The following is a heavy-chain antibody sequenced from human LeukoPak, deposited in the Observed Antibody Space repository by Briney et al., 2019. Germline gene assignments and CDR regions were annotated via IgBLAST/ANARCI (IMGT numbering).Heavy chain of an antibody. CDR3: VTRVVGAMPFDH. CDR1: GFTFSTYN. CDR2: ITTRSDEI. D-gene: IGHD1-26*01. J-gene: IGHJ4*02. Sequence: GGSLRLSCAASGFTFSTYNMNWVRQAPGKGLEWISYITTRSDEIYYADSVKGRFAISRDNARSSLYLQMNSLRDEDTAVYYCVTRVVGAMPFDHWGQGTLVTVSS. V-gene: IGHV3-48*02.